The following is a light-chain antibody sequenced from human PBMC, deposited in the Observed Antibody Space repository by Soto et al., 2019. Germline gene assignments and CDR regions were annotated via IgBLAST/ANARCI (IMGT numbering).Light chain of an antibody. CDR2: GAS. J-gene: IGKJ5*01. CDR1: QSVSSSY. CDR3: QHYDSLPIT. V-gene: IGKV3-20*01. Sequence: EIVLTQSPGTLSLSPGERATLSCRASQSVSSSYLAWYQQKPGQAHRILIFGASSRASGIPDRFSGSGSGTDFTLTIRRLEPEDFAVFYCQHYDSLPITFGQGTRLEI.